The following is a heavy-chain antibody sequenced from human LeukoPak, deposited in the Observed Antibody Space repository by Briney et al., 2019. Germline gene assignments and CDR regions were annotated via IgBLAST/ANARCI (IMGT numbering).Heavy chain of an antibody. J-gene: IGHJ2*01. CDR1: GIIFSNYA. CDR3: ARGRQGAKTRYFDL. Sequence: PGGSLRLSCAASGIIFSNYAMHWVHPGPGKGLECISTISSDGGSTYYANSVKGRFTISRDNSKNTLYLQMGSLRAEDMAVYYCARGRQGAKTRYFDLWGRGTRVTVSS. CDR2: ISSDGGST. D-gene: IGHD1-26*01. V-gene: IGHV3-64*01.